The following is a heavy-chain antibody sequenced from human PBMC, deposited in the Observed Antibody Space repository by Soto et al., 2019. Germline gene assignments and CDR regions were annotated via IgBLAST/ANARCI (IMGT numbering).Heavy chain of an antibody. CDR3: ATTFFGGPYYYDSSGYRGDDY. J-gene: IGHJ4*02. CDR1: GYTLTELS. CDR2: FDPEDGET. D-gene: IGHD3-22*01. Sequence: GASVKVSCKVSGYTLTELSMHWVRQAPGKGLEWMGGFDPEDGETIYAQKFQGRVTMTEDTSTDTAYMELSSLRSEDTAVYYCATTFFGGPYYYDSSGYRGDDYWGQGTLVTVSS. V-gene: IGHV1-24*01.